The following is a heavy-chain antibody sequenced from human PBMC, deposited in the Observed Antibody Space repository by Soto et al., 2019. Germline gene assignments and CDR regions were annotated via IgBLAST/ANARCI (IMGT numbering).Heavy chain of an antibody. CDR1: GGSGSSGSYS. CDR2: IYYSGST. CDR3: ARMTARPN. D-gene: IGHD5-18*01. V-gene: IGHV4-61*01. J-gene: IGHJ4*02. Sequence: SETLSLTCTVSGGSGSSGSYSWSWIRQPPGKGLEWIGYIYYSGSTNYNPSLKSRVTISVDTSKNQFSLKLSSVTAADTAVYYCARMTARPNWGQGTLVTVSS.